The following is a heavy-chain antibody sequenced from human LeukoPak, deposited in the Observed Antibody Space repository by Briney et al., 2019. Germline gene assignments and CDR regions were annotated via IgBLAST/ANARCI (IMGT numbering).Heavy chain of an antibody. J-gene: IGHJ4*02. CDR1: GHTFSNAW. D-gene: IGHD1-26*01. CDR3: ARDRVGATDYFDY. Sequence: GGSLRLSCAVSGHTFSNAWMSWVRQAPGKGLEWVSSITGTDASTFYADSVKGRFTISRDNSKNTLYLQMNSLRAEDTAVYYCARDRVGATDYFDYWGQGTLVTVSS. CDR2: ITGTDAST. V-gene: IGHV3-66*02.